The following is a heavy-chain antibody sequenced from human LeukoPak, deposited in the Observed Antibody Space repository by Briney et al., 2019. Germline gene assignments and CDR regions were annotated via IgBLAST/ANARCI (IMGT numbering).Heavy chain of an antibody. Sequence: SQPLSLTCAISGDSVSSDSAAWSWIRQSPSRGLEWLGRTYYRSRWHLDYAVSVESRITITTDTSKNQFSLQLNSVTPEDTAVYYCARGRYFDWYDYWGQGTLVTVSS. CDR2: TYYRSRWHL. CDR1: GDSVSSDSAA. J-gene: IGHJ4*02. D-gene: IGHD3-9*01. V-gene: IGHV6-1*01. CDR3: ARGRYFDWYDY.